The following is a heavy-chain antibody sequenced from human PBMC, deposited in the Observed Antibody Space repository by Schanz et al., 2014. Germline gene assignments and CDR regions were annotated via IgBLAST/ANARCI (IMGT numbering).Heavy chain of an antibody. J-gene: IGHJ4*02. CDR1: GFIFRSFG. D-gene: IGHD3-10*01. Sequence: GQLVESGGGVVQPGKSLRLSCATSGFIFRSFGIHWVRQAPGKGLEWVSYVSRSTPDIYYADSVKGRFTMSRDNAKNSVFLQMSSLRAEDTAVYYCARIGGSVFDYWAQGTLXTVAS. CDR3: ARIGGSVFDY. CDR2: VSRSTPDI. V-gene: IGHV3-21*04.